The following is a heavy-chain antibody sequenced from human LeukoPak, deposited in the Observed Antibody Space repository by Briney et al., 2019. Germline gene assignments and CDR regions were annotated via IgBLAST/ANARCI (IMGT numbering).Heavy chain of an antibody. D-gene: IGHD6-13*01. CDR2: ISGSGGST. V-gene: IGHV3-23*01. CDR1: GFTFSSYA. CDR3: TREQQTNYYYYYYMDV. J-gene: IGHJ6*03. Sequence: GGSLRLSCAASGFTFSSYAMSWVRQAPGKGLEWVSAISGSGGSTYYADSVKGRFTISRDDSKSIAYLQMNSLKTEDTAVYYCTREQQTNYYYYYYMDVWGKGTTVTVSS.